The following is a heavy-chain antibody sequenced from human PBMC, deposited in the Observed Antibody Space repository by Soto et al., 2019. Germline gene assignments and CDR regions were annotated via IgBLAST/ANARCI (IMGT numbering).Heavy chain of an antibody. CDR3: ARDTTITTVDYYGMDV. D-gene: IGHD4-4*01. V-gene: IGHV3-7*03. Sequence: GGSLRLSCGASGFTFSSYWMSWVRQAPGKGLEWVANIKQDGTEIYYVDSVKGRFTISRDNAKNSLYLQMNSLRAEDTAVYYCARDTTITTVDYYGMDVWGQGTTVTVS. J-gene: IGHJ6*02. CDR2: IKQDGTEI. CDR1: GFTFSSYW.